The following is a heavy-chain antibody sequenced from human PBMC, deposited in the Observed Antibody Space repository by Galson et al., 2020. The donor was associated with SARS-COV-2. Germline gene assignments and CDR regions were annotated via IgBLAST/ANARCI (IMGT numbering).Heavy chain of an antibody. CDR2: ISYDGSNK. J-gene: IGHJ2*01. V-gene: IGHV3-30-3*01. D-gene: IGHD1-26*01. CDR3: ARTSSGSYVGYFDL. CDR1: GFTLSSYS. Sequence: TGGSLRLSCAASGFTLSSYSMHWVRQAPGKGLEWVAVISYDGSNKYYADSVKGRFTISRDNSKNTLYLQMNSLRAEDTAVYYCARTSSGSYVGYFDLWGRGTLVTVA.